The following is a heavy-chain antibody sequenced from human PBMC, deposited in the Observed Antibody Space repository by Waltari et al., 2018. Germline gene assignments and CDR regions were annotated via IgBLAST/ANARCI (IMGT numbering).Heavy chain of an antibody. CDR3: ARDFGSPGFDP. V-gene: IGHV4-59*01. CDR2: IYYSGST. D-gene: IGHD3-10*01. J-gene: IGHJ5*02. Sequence: QVQLQESGPGLVKPSETLSLTCTVSGGSIRSYYCSWIRQPPGKGLEWIGYIYYSGSTNYNPSLKSRVTISVDTSKNQFSLKLSSVTAADTAVYYCARDFGSPGFDPWGQGTLVTVSS. CDR1: GGSIRSYY.